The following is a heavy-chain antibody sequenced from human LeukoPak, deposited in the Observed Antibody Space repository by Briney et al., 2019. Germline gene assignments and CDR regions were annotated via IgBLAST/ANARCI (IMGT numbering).Heavy chain of an antibody. Sequence: GGSLRLSCAASGFTFSSYSMNWVRQAPGKGLEWVSGIGSNSVPRVYADSVKGRFTISRDNSKSMLYLQMDSLRAEDTAVYYCAKHCSGYCNAASEKRFDPWGQGTLVTVSS. J-gene: IGHJ5*02. CDR2: IGSNSVPR. CDR3: AKHCSGYCNAASEKRFDP. D-gene: IGHD2-2*03. CDR1: GFTFSSYS. V-gene: IGHV3-23*01.